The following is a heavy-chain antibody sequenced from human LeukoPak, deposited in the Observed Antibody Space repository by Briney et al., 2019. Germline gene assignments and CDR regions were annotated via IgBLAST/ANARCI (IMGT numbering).Heavy chain of an antibody. Sequence: GGSLRLSCAASGFTVSSNYMSWVRQAPGKGLEWVSVIYSGGSTYYADSVKGRFTISRVNSKNTLYLQMNSPRAEDTAVYYCARDHRSGQWLSKTSYYYYGMDVWGQGTTVTVSS. CDR2: IYSGGST. CDR3: ARDHRSGQWLSKTSYYYYGMDV. D-gene: IGHD6-19*01. V-gene: IGHV3-53*01. J-gene: IGHJ6*02. CDR1: GFTVSSNY.